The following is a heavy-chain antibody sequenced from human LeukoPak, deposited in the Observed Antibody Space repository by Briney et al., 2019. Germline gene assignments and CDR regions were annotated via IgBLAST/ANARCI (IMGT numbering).Heavy chain of an antibody. CDR3: ARGYYNFDY. Sequence: SETLSLTCPASGGSITTYYWNWIRQSPGKGLEWIGEINHSGSTNYNPSLKSRVTISVDTSKNQFSLKLSSVTAADTAVYYCARGYYNFDYWGQGTLVTVSS. J-gene: IGHJ4*02. D-gene: IGHD3-3*01. V-gene: IGHV4-59*01. CDR2: INHSGST. CDR1: GGSITTYY.